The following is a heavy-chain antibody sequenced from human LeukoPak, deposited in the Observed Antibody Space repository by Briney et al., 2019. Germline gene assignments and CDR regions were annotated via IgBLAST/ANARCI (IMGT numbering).Heavy chain of an antibody. J-gene: IGHJ4*02. CDR2: IIPIFGTA. Sequence: SVKVSCKASGGTFSSYAISWVRQAPGQGLEWMGGIIPIFGTANYAQKFQGRVTITADESTSTAYMELSSLRSEDTAVYYCARRYDSSGYYYQFDYWGQGTLVTVSS. CDR1: GGTFSSYA. D-gene: IGHD3-22*01. CDR3: ARRYDSSGYYYQFDY. V-gene: IGHV1-69*13.